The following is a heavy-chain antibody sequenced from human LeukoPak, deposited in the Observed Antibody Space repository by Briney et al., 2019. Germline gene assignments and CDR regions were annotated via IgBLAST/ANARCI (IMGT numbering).Heavy chain of an antibody. CDR2: IYSGGNT. J-gene: IGHJ6*02. V-gene: IGHV3-53*01. CDR1: GFTVSSSY. Sequence: GSLRLSCAASGFTVSSSYMIWVRQAPGKGLEWVSVIYSGGNTYYADSVKGRFTISRDNSKNTLYLQMNSLRAEDTAVYYCARDRVTRGYSYGIPLYGLDVWGQGTTVTVSS. D-gene: IGHD5-18*01. CDR3: ARDRVTRGYSYGIPLYGLDV.